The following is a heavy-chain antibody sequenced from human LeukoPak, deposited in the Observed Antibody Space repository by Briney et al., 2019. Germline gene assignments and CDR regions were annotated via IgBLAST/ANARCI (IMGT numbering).Heavy chain of an antibody. Sequence: GGSLRLSCAAYGFTFSSYWMHWVRQAPGKGLVWVSRINSDGSSPGYADSVKGRFTISRDNAKNTLYLQMNSLRAEDTAVYYCARAPYYYYYMDVWGKGTTVTVSS. CDR2: INSDGSSP. CDR3: ARAPYYYYYMDV. V-gene: IGHV3-74*01. J-gene: IGHJ6*03. CDR1: GFTFSSYW.